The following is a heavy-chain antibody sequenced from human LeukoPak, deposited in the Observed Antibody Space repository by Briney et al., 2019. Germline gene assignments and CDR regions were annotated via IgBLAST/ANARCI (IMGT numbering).Heavy chain of an antibody. J-gene: IGHJ5*02. V-gene: IGHV3-23*01. Sequence: PGGSLRLSCAASGFTFSSYAMSWVRQAPGKGLEWVSAISGSGGSTYYADSVKGRFTIPRDNSKNTLYLQMNSLRAEDTAVYYCAKAYSSSWRYNWFDPWGQGTLVTVSS. CDR2: ISGSGGST. CDR1: GFTFSSYA. D-gene: IGHD6-13*01. CDR3: AKAYSSSWRYNWFDP.